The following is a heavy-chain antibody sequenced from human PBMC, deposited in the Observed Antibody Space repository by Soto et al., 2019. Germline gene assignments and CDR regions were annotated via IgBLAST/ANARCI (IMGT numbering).Heavy chain of an antibody. CDR3: ARRSWSAYHAVDP. Sequence: GESLKISCKGSGYSFTSYWIGWVRQMPGKGLEWMGIIYPGDSDTRYSPSYQGQVTISVDKSISTAYLQWSSLKASDTAVYYCARRSWSAYHAVDPWGQGTLVTVSS. CDR2: IYPGDSDT. CDR1: GYSFTSYW. D-gene: IGHD3-3*01. J-gene: IGHJ5*02. V-gene: IGHV5-51*01.